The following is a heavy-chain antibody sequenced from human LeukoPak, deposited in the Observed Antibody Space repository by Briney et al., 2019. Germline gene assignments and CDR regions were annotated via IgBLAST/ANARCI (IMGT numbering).Heavy chain of an antibody. V-gene: IGHV4-59*11. CDR3: ARVPKYSSIWFMYYYYMDV. J-gene: IGHJ6*03. CDR2: IYYSGST. CDR1: GGSISSHY. Sequence: SETLSLTCTVSGGSISSHYWSWIRQPPGKGLEWIGYIYYSGSTNYNPSLKSRVTISVDTSKNQFSLKLSSVTAADTAVYYCARVPKYSSIWFMYYYYMDVWGKGTTVTVSS. D-gene: IGHD6-13*01.